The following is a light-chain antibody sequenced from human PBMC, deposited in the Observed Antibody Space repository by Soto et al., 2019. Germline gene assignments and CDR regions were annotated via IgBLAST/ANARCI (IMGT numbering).Light chain of an antibody. CDR1: QSVSSK. CDR3: QQRSNWPIT. J-gene: IGKJ5*01. V-gene: IGKV3-11*01. CDR2: DAS. Sequence: EIVLTQSPATLSVSPGERATLSCRASQSVSSKVAWYQQKPGQAPRLLIYDASNRATGIPARFSGSGSGTDFTLTISSLEPEDFAVYYCQQRSNWPITFGQGTRLEI.